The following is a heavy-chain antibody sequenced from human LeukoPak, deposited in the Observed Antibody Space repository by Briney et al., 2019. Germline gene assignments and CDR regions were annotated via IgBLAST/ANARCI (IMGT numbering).Heavy chain of an antibody. CDR2: INLDGSER. CDR1: GFTFSGHS. J-gene: IGHJ6*02. V-gene: IGHV3-7*01. Sequence: GGSLRLSCAASGFTFSGHSMTWVRQAPGKGLEWVANINLDGSERFYVDFVKGRFTISRDNADNSMYLQMNSLRAEDTAVYYCARGNYYGMDVWGQGTTVTVSS. CDR3: ARGNYYGMDV.